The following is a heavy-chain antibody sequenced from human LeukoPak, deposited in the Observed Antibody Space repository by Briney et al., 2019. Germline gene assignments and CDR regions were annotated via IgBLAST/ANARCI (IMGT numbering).Heavy chain of an antibody. D-gene: IGHD1-26*01. CDR1: GFTFSSYA. J-gene: IGHJ4*02. CDR3: ARDQGVGYFDY. Sequence: GRSLRLSCAASGFTFSSYAMHWVRQAPGKGLEWVAVISYDGSNKYYADSVKGRFTISRDNSKNTLYLQMNSLRAEDTAVYCCARDQGVGYFDYWGQGTLVTVSS. V-gene: IGHV3-30-3*01. CDR2: ISYDGSNK.